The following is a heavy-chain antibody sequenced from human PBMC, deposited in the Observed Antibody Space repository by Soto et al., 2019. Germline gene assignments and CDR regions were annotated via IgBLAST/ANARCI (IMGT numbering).Heavy chain of an antibody. Sequence: ASVKVSCKASGYTFTSYAMHWVRQAPGQRLEWMGWINAGNGNTKYSQKFQGRVTITRDTSASTAYMELSSLRSEDTAVYYCARGGPNSSGWYRPFDYWGQGTLVTVSS. CDR3: ARGGPNSSGWYRPFDY. D-gene: IGHD6-19*01. J-gene: IGHJ4*02. V-gene: IGHV1-3*01. CDR1: GYTFTSYA. CDR2: INAGNGNT.